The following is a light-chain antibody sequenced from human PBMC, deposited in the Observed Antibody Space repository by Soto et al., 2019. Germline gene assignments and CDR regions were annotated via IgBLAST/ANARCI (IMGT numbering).Light chain of an antibody. J-gene: IGLJ7*01. CDR2: GNN. CDR1: NSNIGADYD. V-gene: IGLV1-40*01. CDR3: QSHDSSLSGYVV. Sequence: QSVLTQPPSVSGAPGQRVTISCSVSNSNIGADYDVHWYQHLPGAAPKLLIYGNNNRPSGVPDLFSGSKSGTSASLAITGLQAEDEDDDYCQSHDSSLSGYVVFGGGTQLTVL.